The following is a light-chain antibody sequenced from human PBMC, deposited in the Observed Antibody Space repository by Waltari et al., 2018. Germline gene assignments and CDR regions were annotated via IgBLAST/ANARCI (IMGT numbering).Light chain of an antibody. J-gene: IGLJ1*01. CDR3: CSYAGSSTYV. CDR2: EVS. Sequence: HSALTHPAPVSVSPGRSLTIPCPGTASDVGTYNFFPWYQQHPGKPPKILIYEVSRRPSGVSSRFSASKSGNTASLTISALQADDEADYYCCSYAGSSTYVFGSGTKITVL. V-gene: IGLV2-23*02. CDR1: ASDVGTYNF.